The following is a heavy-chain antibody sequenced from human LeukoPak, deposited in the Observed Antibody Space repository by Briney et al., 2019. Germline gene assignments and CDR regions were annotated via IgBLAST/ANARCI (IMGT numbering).Heavy chain of an antibody. J-gene: IGHJ4*02. D-gene: IGHD1-26*01. V-gene: IGHV4-34*01. Sequence: SETLSLTCAVYGGSFSGYYWSWIRQPPGKGLDWIGEIIHSGGTNYNPSLKSRVTISVDTSKNQFSLNLNSINAADTAVYYCARGLGGSYYFDHWGQGTLVTDSS. CDR2: IIHSGGT. CDR3: ARGLGGSYYFDH. CDR1: GGSFSGYY.